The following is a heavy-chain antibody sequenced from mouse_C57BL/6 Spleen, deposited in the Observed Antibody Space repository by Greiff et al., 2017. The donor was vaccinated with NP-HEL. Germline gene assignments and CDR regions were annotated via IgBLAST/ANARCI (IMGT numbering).Heavy chain of an antibody. CDR2: FYPGSGSI. J-gene: IGHJ1*03. Sequence: PLPPSVAALVQPGASLTLSFPASVYTFTVYTLPCVQPRSGPVLAWIWWFYPGSGSIKYNEKFKDKATLTADKSSSTVYMERSRLTSEDSAVYFCARHEETTVVAKEWYFDVWGTGTTVTVSS. D-gene: IGHD1-1*01. CDR1: VYTFTVYT. CDR3: ARHEETTVVAKEWYFDV. V-gene: IGHV1-62-2*01.